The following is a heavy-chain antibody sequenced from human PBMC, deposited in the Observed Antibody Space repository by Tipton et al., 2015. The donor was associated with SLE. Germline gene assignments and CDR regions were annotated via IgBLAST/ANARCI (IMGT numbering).Heavy chain of an antibody. Sequence: GSLRLSCAASGFTVSSNYMSWVRQAPGKGLEWVSVIYSGGSTYYADSVKGRFTISRDNSKNTLYLQMNSLRAEDTAVYYCARDRVAVVVTAILPYWGQGTLVTVSS. CDR1: GFTVSSNY. J-gene: IGHJ4*02. CDR2: IYSGGST. V-gene: IGHV3-66*02. D-gene: IGHD2-21*02. CDR3: ARDRVAVVVTAILPY.